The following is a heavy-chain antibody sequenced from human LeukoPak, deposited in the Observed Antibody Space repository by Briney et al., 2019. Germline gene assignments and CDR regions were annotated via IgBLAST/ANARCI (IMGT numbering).Heavy chain of an antibody. D-gene: IGHD3-3*01. CDR3: ATRSIFGVVIYLDY. Sequence: GASVKVSGKVSGYTLTELFMDWVGQAPGKGLEWMGGFDPEDGETIYAQKFQGRVTMTEDTSTDTAYMELSSLRSEDTAVYYCATRSIFGVVIYLDYWGQGTLVTVSS. J-gene: IGHJ4*02. CDR2: FDPEDGET. CDR1: GYTLTELF. V-gene: IGHV1-24*01.